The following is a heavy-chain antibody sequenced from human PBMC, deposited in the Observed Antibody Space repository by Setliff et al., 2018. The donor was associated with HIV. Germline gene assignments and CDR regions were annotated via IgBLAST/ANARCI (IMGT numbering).Heavy chain of an antibody. CDR3: ARWVDDNSEGSYYHYMDV. CDR1: GYTFTSYY. CDR2: VIPSTGDT. V-gene: IGHV1-46*01. Sequence: GASVKVSCKASGYTFTSYYIHWVRQAPGQGLEWMGIVIPSTGDTNYAQNFQGRVTMTRDTSTNTVYMDLSSLKSEDTAVYYCARWVDDNSEGSYYHYMDVWGNGASVTVSS. D-gene: IGHD6-25*01. J-gene: IGHJ6*03.